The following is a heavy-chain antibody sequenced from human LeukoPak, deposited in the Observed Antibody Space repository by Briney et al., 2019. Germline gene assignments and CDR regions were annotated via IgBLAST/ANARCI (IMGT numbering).Heavy chain of an antibody. CDR3: ARCPESYYYGPHNFQH. Sequence: ASVKVSCKASGYTFTGYAMNWVRQAPGQGLEWMGWINTNTGNPTYAQGFTGRFVFSLDTSVSTAYLQISSLKAEDTAVYYCARCPESYYYGPHNFQHWGQGTLVTVSS. J-gene: IGHJ1*01. D-gene: IGHD3-10*01. CDR1: GYTFTGYA. CDR2: INTNTGNP. V-gene: IGHV7-4-1*02.